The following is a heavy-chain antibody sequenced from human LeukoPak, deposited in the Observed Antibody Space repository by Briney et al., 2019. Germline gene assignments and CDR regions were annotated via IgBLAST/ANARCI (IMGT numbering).Heavy chain of an antibody. CDR1: GYTFTSYD. Sequence: GASVKVSCKASGYTFTSYDINWVRQATGQGLEWMGWMNPNSGNTGYAQKFQGRVTITRNTSISTAYMELSSLRFEDTAVYYCARSSYDYYGSGSYYYYYYMDVWGEGTTVTVSS. CDR3: ARSSYDYYGSGSYYYYYYMDV. D-gene: IGHD3-10*01. V-gene: IGHV1-8*03. CDR2: MNPNSGNT. J-gene: IGHJ6*03.